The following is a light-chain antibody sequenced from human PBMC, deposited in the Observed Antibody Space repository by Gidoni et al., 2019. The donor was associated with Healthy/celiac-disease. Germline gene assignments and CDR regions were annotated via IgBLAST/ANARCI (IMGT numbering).Light chain of an antibody. Sequence: IRLTQSPSTLSASVGARVTITCRASQSISSWLAWYQQKPGKAPKLLIYKASSVESGVPSRFSGSGSGTEFTLTSSSLQPDDCATYYCQQYNRYSPWTFGQGTKVEIK. CDR3: QQYNRYSPWT. V-gene: IGKV1-5*03. CDR1: QSISSW. J-gene: IGKJ1*01. CDR2: KAS.